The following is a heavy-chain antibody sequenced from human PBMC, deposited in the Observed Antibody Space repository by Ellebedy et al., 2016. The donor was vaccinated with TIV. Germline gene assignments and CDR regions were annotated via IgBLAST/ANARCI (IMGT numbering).Heavy chain of an antibody. V-gene: IGHV4-59*08. CDR2: IFYSGST. D-gene: IGHD6-19*01. CDR3: ARSPSHSSGWYPDLEEYYYYGMDV. Sequence: MPSETLSLTCTVSGGSISSYYWNWIRQPPGKGLEWIAYIFYSGSTNYNPSLKSRVTISLDTSKNQFSLRLSSVTAADTAVYYCARSPSHSSGWYPDLEEYYYYGMDVWGQGTTVTVSS. J-gene: IGHJ6*02. CDR1: GGSISSYY.